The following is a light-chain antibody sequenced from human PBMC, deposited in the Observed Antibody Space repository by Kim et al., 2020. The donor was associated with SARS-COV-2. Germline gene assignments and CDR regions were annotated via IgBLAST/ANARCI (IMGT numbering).Light chain of an antibody. CDR1: QSVSSY. V-gene: IGKV3-11*01. J-gene: IGKJ5*01. Sequence: FSPAESATLSCRASQSVSSYLAWYQQNPGQAPRLLIYDASNRATGIPARFSGSGSGTDFTLTISSLEPEDFAVYYCQQRSNWPITFGQGTRLEIK. CDR3: QQRSNWPIT. CDR2: DAS.